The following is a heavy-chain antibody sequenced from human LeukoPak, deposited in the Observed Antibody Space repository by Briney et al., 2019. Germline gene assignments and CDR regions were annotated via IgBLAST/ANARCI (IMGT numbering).Heavy chain of an antibody. D-gene: IGHD3-10*01. CDR3: ASDGSGRQVDY. Sequence: PSETLSLTCTVSGGSISSSSYYWGWIRQPPGKGQEWIGSIYYSGSTYYNPSLKSRVTISVDTSKNQFSLKLSSVTAADSAVYYCASDGSGRQVDYWGQGTLVTVSS. V-gene: IGHV4-39*01. CDR1: GGSISSSSYY. CDR2: IYYSGST. J-gene: IGHJ4*02.